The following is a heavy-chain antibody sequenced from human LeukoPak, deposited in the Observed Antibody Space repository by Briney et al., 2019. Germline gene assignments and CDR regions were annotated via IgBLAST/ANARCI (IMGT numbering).Heavy chain of an antibody. CDR2: ISAYNGNT. J-gene: IGHJ4*02. CDR1: GDTFTSYG. CDR3: ARWKGYSSSWYRYTHFDY. Sequence: ASVKVSCKASGDTFTSYGISWVRQAPGQGLEWMGWISAYNGNTNYAQKFQGRVTMTRDTSISTAYMELSRLRSDDTAVYYCARWKGYSSSWYRYTHFDYWGQGTLVTVSS. V-gene: IGHV1-18*01. D-gene: IGHD6-13*01.